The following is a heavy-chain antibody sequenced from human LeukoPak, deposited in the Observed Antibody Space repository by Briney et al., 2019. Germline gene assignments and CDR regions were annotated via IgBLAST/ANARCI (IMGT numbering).Heavy chain of an antibody. CDR3: ARVGAYFDWSFDY. Sequence: GASVKVSCKASGYTFTSHYMHWVRQAPGQGLEWMGIINPSGGSTSYAQKFQGRLTMTRDMSTSTVYMELSSLRFEDRAVYYCARVGAYFDWSFDYWGQGTLVTVSS. CDR2: INPSGGST. V-gene: IGHV1-46*01. D-gene: IGHD3-9*01. J-gene: IGHJ4*02. CDR1: GYTFTSHY.